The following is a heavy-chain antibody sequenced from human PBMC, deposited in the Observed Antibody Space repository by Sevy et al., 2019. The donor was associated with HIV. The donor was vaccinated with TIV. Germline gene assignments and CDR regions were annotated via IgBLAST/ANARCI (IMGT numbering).Heavy chain of an antibody. Sequence: SETLSLTCTVSGGSISSSSYYWGWIRQPPGKGLEWIGSIYYSGSTYYNPSLKSRVTISVDTSKNPFSLKLSSVTAADTAVYYCARLGVKYYFDYWGQGTLVTVSS. J-gene: IGHJ4*02. CDR3: ARLGVKYYFDY. V-gene: IGHV4-39*01. CDR1: GGSISSSSYY. D-gene: IGHD2-8*01. CDR2: IYYSGST.